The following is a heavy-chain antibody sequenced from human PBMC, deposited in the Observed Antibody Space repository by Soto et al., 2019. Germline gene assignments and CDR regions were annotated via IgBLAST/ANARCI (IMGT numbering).Heavy chain of an antibody. V-gene: IGHV3-64*01. CDR2: ISSNGGST. CDR1: GFTFSSYA. Sequence: TGGFLRLSCAASGFTFSSYAMHWVRQAPGKGLEYVSAISSNGGSTYYANSVKGRFTISRDNSKNTLYLQMGSLRAEDMAVYYCARGNYDFWSGYYIRYSYYFDYWGQGTLVTV. D-gene: IGHD3-3*01. CDR3: ARGNYDFWSGYYIRYSYYFDY. J-gene: IGHJ4*02.